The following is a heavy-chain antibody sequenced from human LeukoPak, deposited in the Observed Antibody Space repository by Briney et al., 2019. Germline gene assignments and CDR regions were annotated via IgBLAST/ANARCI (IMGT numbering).Heavy chain of an antibody. D-gene: IGHD1-26*01. J-gene: IGHJ4*02. V-gene: IGHV3-7*03. Sequence: GGSLRLSCAASGFTFSSYWMSWVRQAPGKGLEWVANIKQDGSEKYYVDSVKGRFTISRDNAKNSLYLQMNSLRAEDTAVYYCARDMSPGSYFGPFDYWGQGTLVTVSS. CDR3: ARDMSPGSYFGPFDY. CDR2: IKQDGSEK. CDR1: GFTFSSYW.